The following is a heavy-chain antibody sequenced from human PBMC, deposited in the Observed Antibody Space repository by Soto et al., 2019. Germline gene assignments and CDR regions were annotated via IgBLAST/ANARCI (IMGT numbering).Heavy chain of an antibody. Sequence: SETLSLTCTVSGGSISSGDYYWSWIRQPPGKGLEWIGYIYYSGSTYYNPSLKSRVTISVDTSKNQFSLKLSSVTAADTAVYYCARLTYYYDSSGYKWGQGTLVSVSS. CDR1: GGSISSGDYY. D-gene: IGHD3-22*01. CDR3: ARLTYYYDSSGYK. V-gene: IGHV4-30-4*01. CDR2: IYYSGST. J-gene: IGHJ4*02.